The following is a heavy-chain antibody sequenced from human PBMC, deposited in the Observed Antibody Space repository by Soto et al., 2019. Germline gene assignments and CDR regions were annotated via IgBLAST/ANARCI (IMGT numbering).Heavy chain of an antibody. J-gene: IGHJ4*02. CDR1: GGSFSGYY. CDR2: INHSGST. D-gene: IGHD3-9*01. CDR3: VRLIGNSWLDY. V-gene: IGHV4-34*01. Sequence: SETLSLTCAVYGGSFSGYYWTWIRQPPGTGLEWIGEINHSGSTNYNPSLKSRITINPDTSKNQFSLQLNSVTPEDTAVYYCVRLIGNSWLDYWGQGTLVTVSS.